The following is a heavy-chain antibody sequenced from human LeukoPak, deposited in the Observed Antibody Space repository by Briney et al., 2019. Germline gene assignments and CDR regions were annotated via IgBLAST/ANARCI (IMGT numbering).Heavy chain of an antibody. J-gene: IGHJ5*02. CDR3: AKGPLTGTRYTKRNWCDP. Sequence: GGSLRLSCAASGFTFSSYAMSWVRQAPGKGLQWVSAISVSGGSTYYADSVKGPFTISRENSKNTLYLQMNSLRAEDTAVYYCAKGPLTGTRYTKRNWCDPWGQGTLVTVSS. D-gene: IGHD1-7*01. V-gene: IGHV3-23*01. CDR2: ISVSGGST. CDR1: GFTFSSYA.